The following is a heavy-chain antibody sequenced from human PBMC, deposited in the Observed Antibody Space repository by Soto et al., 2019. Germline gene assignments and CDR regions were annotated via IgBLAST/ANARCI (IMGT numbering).Heavy chain of an antibody. CDR3: ARDVGIHDAFDI. J-gene: IGHJ3*02. Sequence: QVRLHESGPGLVKPSETLSLTCTVSTDSFNDYYWSWIRQPPGKGLEWIGSIYHTVNTNYNPSLESRVSISVDTSEIQFSLSLSSVTAADTAVYYCARDVGIHDAFDIWGQGTLVTVSS. CDR1: TDSFNDYY. CDR2: IYHTVNT. V-gene: IGHV4-59*13. D-gene: IGHD5-18*01.